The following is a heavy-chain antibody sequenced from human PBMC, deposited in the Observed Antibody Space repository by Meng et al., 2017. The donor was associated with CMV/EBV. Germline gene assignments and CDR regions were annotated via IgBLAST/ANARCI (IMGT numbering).Heavy chain of an antibody. D-gene: IGHD5-24*01. CDR2: ISYDGSNK. CDR3: ARGQPPILVEMATIYPGMDV. Sequence: SLKISCAASGFTFSSYAMHWVRQAPGKGLEWVAVISYDGSNKYYADSVKGRFTISRDNSKNTLYLQMNSLRAEDTAVYYCARGQPPILVEMATIYPGMDVWGQGTTVTVSS. J-gene: IGHJ6*02. V-gene: IGHV3-30*04. CDR1: GFTFSSYA.